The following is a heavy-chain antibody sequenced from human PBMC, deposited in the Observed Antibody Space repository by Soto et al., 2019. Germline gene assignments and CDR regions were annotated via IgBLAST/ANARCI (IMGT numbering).Heavy chain of an antibody. CDR3: ASDLDLSGELFDY. J-gene: IGHJ4*02. CDR2: ISYDGSNK. V-gene: IGHV3-30*03. D-gene: IGHD3-10*02. CDR1: GFTFSSYG. Sequence: GGSLRLSCAASGFTFSSYGMHWVRQAPGKGLEWVAVISYDGSNKYYADSVKGRFTISRDNSKNTLYLQMNSLRAEDTAVYYCASDLDLSGELFDYWGQGTLVTVSS.